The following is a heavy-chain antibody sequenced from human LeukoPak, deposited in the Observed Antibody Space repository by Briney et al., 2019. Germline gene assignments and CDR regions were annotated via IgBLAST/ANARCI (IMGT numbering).Heavy chain of an antibody. D-gene: IGHD6-13*01. J-gene: IGHJ4*02. CDR1: GFTFSSYS. CDR3: ARDWYSSRWYY. Sequence: GGSLRLSCAASGFTFSSYSMNCVRQAPGKGREWVSSISSSSSYIYYAGSVKGRFTISRDNAKNSLYLQMNSLRAEDTAVYYCARDWYSSRWYYWGQGTLVTV. CDR2: ISSSSSYI. V-gene: IGHV3-21*01.